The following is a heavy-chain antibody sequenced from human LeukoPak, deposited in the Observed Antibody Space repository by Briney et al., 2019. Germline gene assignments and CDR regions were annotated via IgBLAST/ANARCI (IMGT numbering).Heavy chain of an antibody. CDR1: GGSISSGGYY. V-gene: IGHV4-31*03. CDR2: IYYSGST. CDR3: ARQSGLVTTHFDY. Sequence: SETLSLTCTVSGGSISSGGYYWSWIRQHPGKGLEWIGYIYYSGSTYYNPSLKSRVTISVDTSKNQFSLKLSSVTAADTAVYYCARQSGLVTTHFDYWGQGTLVTVSS. J-gene: IGHJ4*02. D-gene: IGHD4-17*01.